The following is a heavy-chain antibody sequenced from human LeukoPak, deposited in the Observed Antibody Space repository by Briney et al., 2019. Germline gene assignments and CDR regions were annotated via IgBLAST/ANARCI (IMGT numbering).Heavy chain of an antibody. J-gene: IGHJ5*02. Sequence: QPGRSLRLSCAASGFTFSSHGMHWVRQAPGKGLEWVALIWYDGSKKNYAYSVKGRFTISRDDSKSTLYLQMNSLTAEDTAVYYCAKDLSYGSNWFDPWGQGTLVTVSS. D-gene: IGHD1-26*01. CDR1: GFTFSSHG. V-gene: IGHV3-33*06. CDR2: IWYDGSKK. CDR3: AKDLSYGSNWFDP.